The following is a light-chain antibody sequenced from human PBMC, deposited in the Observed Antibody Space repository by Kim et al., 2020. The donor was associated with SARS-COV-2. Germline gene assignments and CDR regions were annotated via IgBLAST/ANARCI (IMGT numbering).Light chain of an antibody. CDR1: QSLNSKY. Sequence: EVVLTQSPGTLSLSPGERATLSCMATQSLNSKYFAWYQHKPGRTPRLLIHGASTRATGIPDRFTGSGSETDFTLTINRLEPEDFAMYYCQQYGSSPLMSFGQGTRLEIK. J-gene: IGKJ5*01. V-gene: IGKV3-20*01. CDR3: QQYGSSPLMS. CDR2: GAS.